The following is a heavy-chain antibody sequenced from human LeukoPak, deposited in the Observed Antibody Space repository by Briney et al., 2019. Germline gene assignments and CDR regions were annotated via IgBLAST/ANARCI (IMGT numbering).Heavy chain of an antibody. D-gene: IGHD3-22*01. V-gene: IGHV1-18*01. CDR3: ARGYYDSSGYYVRDFDY. J-gene: IGHJ4*02. Sequence: GASVKVSCKASGYTFTSYGIGWVRQAPGQGLEWMGWISAYNGNTNYAQKLQGRVTMTTDTSTSTAYMELRSLRSDDTAVYYCARGYYDSSGYYVRDFDYWGQGTLVTVSS. CDR2: ISAYNGNT. CDR1: GYTFTSYG.